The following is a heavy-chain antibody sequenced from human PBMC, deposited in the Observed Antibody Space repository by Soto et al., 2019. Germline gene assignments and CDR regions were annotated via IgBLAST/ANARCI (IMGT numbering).Heavy chain of an antibody. CDR3: ARGQRFLEWLSYVDY. V-gene: IGHV4-4*02. J-gene: IGHJ4*02. CDR1: SGSISSSNW. CDR2: IYHSGST. Sequence: QVQLQESGPGLVKPSGTLSLTCAVSSGSISSSNWWSWVRQPPGKGLEWIGEIYHSGSTNYNPSLQSRVTLSVDKSKNQCSLKLSSVTAADTAVYYCARGQRFLEWLSYVDYWGQGTLVTVSS. D-gene: IGHD3-3*01.